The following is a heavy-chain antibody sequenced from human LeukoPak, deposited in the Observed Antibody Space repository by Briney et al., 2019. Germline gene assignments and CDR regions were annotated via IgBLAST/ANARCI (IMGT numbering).Heavy chain of an antibody. Sequence: ASQTLSLTCTVSGGSISSGSYYWSWIRQPAGKGLEWIGRIYTSGSTNYNPSLKSRVTISVDTSKNQFSLKLSSVTAADTAVYYCAEDGNYDSSGYWGQGTLVTVSS. CDR1: GGSISSGSYY. J-gene: IGHJ4*02. CDR3: AEDGNYDSSGY. V-gene: IGHV4-61*02. CDR2: IYTSGST. D-gene: IGHD3-22*01.